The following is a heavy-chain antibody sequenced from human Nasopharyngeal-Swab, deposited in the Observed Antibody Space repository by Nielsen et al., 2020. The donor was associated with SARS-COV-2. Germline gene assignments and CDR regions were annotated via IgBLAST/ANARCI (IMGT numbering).Heavy chain of an antibody. V-gene: IGHV3-23*01. CDR2: ITGSGDAT. J-gene: IGHJ6*02. CDR3: AKDGVRLNGIDV. CDR1: GFTFSSYT. Sequence: GESLKISCGASGFTFSSYTMSWVRQAPGRGLEWVSAITGSGDATNYADSVRGRFTISRDNSKSTLYLQMNSLRADDTAEYFCAKDGVRLNGIDVWGQGTTVTVSS. D-gene: IGHD3-16*01.